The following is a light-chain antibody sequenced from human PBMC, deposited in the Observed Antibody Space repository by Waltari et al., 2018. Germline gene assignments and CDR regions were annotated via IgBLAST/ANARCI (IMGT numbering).Light chain of an antibody. V-gene: IGKV3-20*01. CDR2: GAF. CDR1: QSVGRS. J-gene: IGKJ1*01. Sequence: EIVLTQSPGTLSLSPGERSTLSCRASQSVGRSLAWYQQKPGQAPRLLIYGAFIRATGIADRSSGSGSGTDFSLTISRLEPEDFAVYYCQHYVRLPVTFGQGTKVEIK. CDR3: QHYVRLPVT.